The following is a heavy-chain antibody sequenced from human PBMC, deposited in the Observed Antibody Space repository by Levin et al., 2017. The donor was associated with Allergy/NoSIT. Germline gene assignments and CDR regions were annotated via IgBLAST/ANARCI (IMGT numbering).Heavy chain of an antibody. Sequence: SETLSLTCAVYGGSFSGYYWSWIRQPPGKGLEWIGEINHSGSTNYNPSLKSRVTISVDTSKNQFSLKLSSVTAADTAVYYCARGGGGYCSSTSCYNPPYYYYYYMDVWGKGTTVTVSS. V-gene: IGHV4-34*01. D-gene: IGHD2-2*02. J-gene: IGHJ6*03. CDR2: INHSGST. CDR1: GGSFSGYY. CDR3: ARGGGGYCSSTSCYNPPYYYYYYMDV.